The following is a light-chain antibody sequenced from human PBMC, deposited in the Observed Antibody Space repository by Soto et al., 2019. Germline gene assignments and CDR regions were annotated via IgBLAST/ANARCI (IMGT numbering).Light chain of an antibody. CDR2: GAS. CDR3: QQYGSSGT. V-gene: IGKV3-20*01. CDR1: QSVSSN. Sequence: IVMAQYPATLSVSPGERTTLSCRASQSVSSNLAWYQQKPGQAPRLLIYGASNRATGIPDRFSGSGSGTDFTLTISRLEPEDFAVYYCQQYGSSGTFGQRTKVDI. J-gene: IGKJ1*01.